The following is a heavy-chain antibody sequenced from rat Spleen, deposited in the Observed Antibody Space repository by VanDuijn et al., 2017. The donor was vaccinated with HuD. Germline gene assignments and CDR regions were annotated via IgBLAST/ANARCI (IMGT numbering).Heavy chain of an antibody. CDR3: ATTPLYYSGDPYYFDY. D-gene: IGHD1-1*01. Sequence: EVQLVESDGGLVQPGRSLKLSCAASGFTFGDYNMAWVRQAPKKGLEWVATISDDGGRNFYRDSVKGRFTISRDIAKNTVYLQMDSLRSEDSATYYCATTPLYYSGDPYYFDYWGQGVMVTVSS. J-gene: IGHJ2*01. V-gene: IGHV5S10*01. CDR1: GFTFGDYN. CDR2: ISDDGGRN.